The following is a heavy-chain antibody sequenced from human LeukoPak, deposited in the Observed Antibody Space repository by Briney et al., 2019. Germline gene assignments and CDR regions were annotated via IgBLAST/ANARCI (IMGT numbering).Heavy chain of an antibody. J-gene: IGHJ4*02. D-gene: IGHD3-22*01. CDR2: ISYDGINK. Sequence: GGSLRLSCAASGFTFSTYIMDWVRQAPGKGLEWVAAISYDGINKYYADSVKGRFTISRDNSKNTLYLQMNSLRADDTAVYYCARDSPYYDSSGYYFDYWGQGTLVTVSS. V-gene: IGHV3-30*04. CDR3: ARDSPYYDSSGYYFDY. CDR1: GFTFSTYI.